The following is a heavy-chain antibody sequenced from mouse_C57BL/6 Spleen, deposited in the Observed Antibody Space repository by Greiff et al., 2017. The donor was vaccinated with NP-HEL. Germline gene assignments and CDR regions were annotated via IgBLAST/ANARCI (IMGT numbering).Heavy chain of an antibody. J-gene: IGHJ2*01. CDR1: GYTFTSYW. D-gene: IGHD1-1*01. Sequence: QVQLQQPGAELVKPGASVKLSCKASGYTFTSYWMQWVKQRPGQGLEWIGEIDPSDSYTNYNQKFKGKATLTVDTSSSTAYMQLSSLTSEDSAVYYCAGGDYYGSSLYWGQGTTLTVSS. CDR3: AGGDYYGSSLY. CDR2: IDPSDSYT. V-gene: IGHV1-50*01.